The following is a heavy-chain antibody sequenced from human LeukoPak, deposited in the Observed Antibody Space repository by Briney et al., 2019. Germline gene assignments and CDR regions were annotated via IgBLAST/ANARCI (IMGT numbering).Heavy chain of an antibody. V-gene: IGHV3-74*01. CDR2: INSDGSST. J-gene: IGHJ4*02. CDR3: AGGITN. D-gene: IGHD3-10*01. Sequence: TGGSLRLSCAASGFTFSSYWMHWVRQAPAKGLVWVSRINSDGSSTSYADSVKGRFTISRDNAKNTLYLQMNSLRAEDTAVYYCAGGITNWGQGTLVTVSS. CDR1: GFTFSSYW.